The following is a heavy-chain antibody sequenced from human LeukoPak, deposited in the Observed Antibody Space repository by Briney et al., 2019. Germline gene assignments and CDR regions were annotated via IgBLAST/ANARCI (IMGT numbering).Heavy chain of an antibody. D-gene: IGHD1-1*01. CDR2: VYYSGGT. V-gene: IGHV4-39*02. Sequence: TSETLSLTCALSGASISSSIHYWGWVREPPGKGLEGIGSVYYSGGTYYNPSLESRLTISVDTSNNRFSLKLKSVTAADTAVFYCARVTTGSTTLDSWGQGILVTVSS. CDR1: GASISSSIHY. J-gene: IGHJ5*01. CDR3: ARVTTGSTTLDS.